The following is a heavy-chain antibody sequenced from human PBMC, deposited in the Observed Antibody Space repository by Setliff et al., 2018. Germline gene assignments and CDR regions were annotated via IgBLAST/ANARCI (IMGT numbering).Heavy chain of an antibody. D-gene: IGHD5-12*01. CDR2: INPRSGGT. J-gene: IGHJ2*01. CDR1: GYTFTDFH. V-gene: IGHV1-2*02. Sequence: ASVKASCKASGYTFTDFHIHWVRQAPGQRPEWMAWINPRSGGTNYAQNIQGRVSMTRDTSSSTAYMELSGLTSDDTAVYYCTRGGFSTSRRDYWYFDLWGRGTLVTVS. CDR3: TRGGFSTSRRDYWYFDL.